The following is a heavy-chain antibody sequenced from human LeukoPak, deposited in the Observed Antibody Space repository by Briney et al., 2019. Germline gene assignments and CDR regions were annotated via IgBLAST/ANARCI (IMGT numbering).Heavy chain of an antibody. D-gene: IGHD6-6*01. Sequence: GEALKISCQGSGYSFSTYWIVWVRQMPGRGVEWMGSIYPDDSDTRYSPSFQGQVTISADKSISTAYLQWSSLKSSDTAMYYCARLKRQPYSTSSSSAFDIWGQGALVTASS. CDR3: ARLKRQPYSTSSSSAFDI. V-gene: IGHV5-51*01. CDR2: IYPDDSDT. CDR1: GYSFSTYW. J-gene: IGHJ3*02.